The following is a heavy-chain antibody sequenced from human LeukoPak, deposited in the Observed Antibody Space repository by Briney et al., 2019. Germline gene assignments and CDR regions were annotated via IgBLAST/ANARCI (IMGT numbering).Heavy chain of an antibody. CDR3: ARYYYDSSGYYYWFYP. CDR2: IYSGGST. D-gene: IGHD3-22*01. J-gene: IGHJ5*02. Sequence: GGSLRLSCAASGFTVSSNYMSWVRKAPGKGLDWVSVIYSGGSTYYADSVKGRFTISRDNSKNTLYLQMNSLRAEDTAVYYCARYYYDSSGYYYWFYPWGQGTLVTVSS. CDR1: GFTVSSNY. V-gene: IGHV3-53*01.